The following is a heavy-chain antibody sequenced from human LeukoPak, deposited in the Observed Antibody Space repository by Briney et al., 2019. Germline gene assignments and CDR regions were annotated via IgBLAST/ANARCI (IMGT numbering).Heavy chain of an antibody. D-gene: IGHD3-22*01. Sequence: PGGSLRLSCAASGFTFSNYAMTWVRQAPGKGLEWVSTVTGSGTSTFYADSVKGRFTISRDNAKNSMYLQMNSLRAEDTAVYYCARDEHSSGYHYDPEYFQHWGPGTLVTVSS. J-gene: IGHJ1*01. CDR2: VTGSGTST. CDR1: GFTFSNYA. CDR3: ARDEHSSGYHYDPEYFQH. V-gene: IGHV3-23*01.